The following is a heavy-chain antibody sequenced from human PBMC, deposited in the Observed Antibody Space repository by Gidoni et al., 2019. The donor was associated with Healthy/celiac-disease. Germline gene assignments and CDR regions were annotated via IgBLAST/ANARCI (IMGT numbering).Heavy chain of an antibody. D-gene: IGHD6-13*01. Sequence: QITSKESGPTLVTPTTTLPLTSTLSGFSLRTSGVGGGWIRQPPGKALEWIALIYWDDDKRYSPSLKSRLTITKDTSKNQVVLTMTNMDPVHTATYYCAHESAAAGIPFFDYWCQGTLVTVSS. CDR3: AHESAAAGIPFFDY. CDR1: GFSLRTSGVG. J-gene: IGHJ4*02. CDR2: IYWDDDK. V-gene: IGHV2-5*02.